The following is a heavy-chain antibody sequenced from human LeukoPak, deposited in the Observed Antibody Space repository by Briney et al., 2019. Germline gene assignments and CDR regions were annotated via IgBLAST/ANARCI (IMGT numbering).Heavy chain of an antibody. V-gene: IGHV4-39*07. D-gene: IGHD6-19*01. J-gene: IGHJ4*02. CDR1: GDSFTSVTDY. Sequence: SETLSLTCTVSGDSFTSVTDYWAWIRQPPGKGLEWIASGNYSGGTYYNPSLESRVAISADMSKNQISLKLTSVTGADTAVYYCAGERGEEYSSGWYKTNYFYNWGQGIRVTVSS. CDR3: AGERGEEYSSGWYKTNYFYN. CDR2: GNYSGGT.